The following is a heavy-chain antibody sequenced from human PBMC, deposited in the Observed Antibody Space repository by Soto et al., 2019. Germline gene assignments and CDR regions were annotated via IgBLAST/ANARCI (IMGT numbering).Heavy chain of an antibody. Sequence: PGGSLRLSCAASGFTFSNAWMSWVGQAPGKGLEWVGRIKSKTDGGTTDYAAPVKGRFTISRDDSKNTLYLQMNSLKTEDTAVYYCTTYYYCSSTSCLPYYYYGMDVWGQGTTVTVSS. J-gene: IGHJ6*02. CDR3: TTYYYCSSTSCLPYYYYGMDV. D-gene: IGHD2-2*01. V-gene: IGHV3-15*01. CDR1: GFTFSNAW. CDR2: IKSKTDGGTT.